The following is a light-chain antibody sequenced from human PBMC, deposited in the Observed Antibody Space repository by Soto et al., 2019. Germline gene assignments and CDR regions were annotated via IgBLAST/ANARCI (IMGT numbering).Light chain of an antibody. CDR2: NAN. J-gene: IGLJ1*01. Sequence: QSVLTQPASVSGSPGQSMTISCSGTNSDIGAYDYVSWYQQHPGKPPKLIIYNANNRPSGVSFRFSGSKSANTASLTISGLQTEDEADYYCLSHTTRRIYVFGPGTKVTVL. V-gene: IGLV2-14*03. CDR3: LSHTTRRIYV. CDR1: NSDIGAYDY.